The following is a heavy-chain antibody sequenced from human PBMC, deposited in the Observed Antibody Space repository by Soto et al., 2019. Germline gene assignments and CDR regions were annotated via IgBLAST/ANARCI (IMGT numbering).Heavy chain of an antibody. CDR3: ASSYRDGYTHCYYDY. J-gene: IGHJ4*02. D-gene: IGHD5-12*01. Sequence: GASVKVSCKASGYTFTSYGISWVRQAPGQGLEWMGWISAYNGNTNYAQKLQGRVTMTTDTSTSTAYMELRSLRSDDTAVYYCASSYRDGYTHCYYDYWGQGALVTVSS. V-gene: IGHV1-18*01. CDR2: ISAYNGNT. CDR1: GYTFTSYG.